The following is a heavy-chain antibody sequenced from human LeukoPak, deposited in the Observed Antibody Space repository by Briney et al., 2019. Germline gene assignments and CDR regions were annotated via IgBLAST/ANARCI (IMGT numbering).Heavy chain of an antibody. CDR2: ISAYNGNT. V-gene: IGHV1-18*01. J-gene: IGHJ4*02. Sequence: ASVKVSCKASGYTFTSYGISWVRQAPGQGLEWMGWISAYNGNTNYAQKLQGRVTMTTDTSTSTAYMELRSLGSDDTAVYYCAIIAAREKIDYWGQGTLVTVSS. D-gene: IGHD6-6*01. CDR1: GYTFTSYG. CDR3: AIIAAREKIDY.